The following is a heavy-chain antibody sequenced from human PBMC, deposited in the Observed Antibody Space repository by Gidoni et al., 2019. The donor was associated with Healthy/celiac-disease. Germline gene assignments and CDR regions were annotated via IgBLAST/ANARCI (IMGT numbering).Heavy chain of an antibody. CDR2: ISWDGGST. Sequence: EVQLVESGGVVVQPGGYLRLSCAAPGFTFDDYTMHWVRQAPGKGLEWVSLISWDGGSTYYADSVKGRFTISRDNSKNSLYLQMNSLRTEDTALYYCAKDILGDYGCFDYWGQGTLVTVSS. D-gene: IGHD4-17*01. V-gene: IGHV3-43*01. J-gene: IGHJ4*02. CDR1: GFTFDDYT. CDR3: AKDILGDYGCFDY.